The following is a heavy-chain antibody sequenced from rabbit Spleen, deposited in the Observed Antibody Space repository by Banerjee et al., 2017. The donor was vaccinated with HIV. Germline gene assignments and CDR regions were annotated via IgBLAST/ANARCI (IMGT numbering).Heavy chain of an antibody. J-gene: IGHJ6*01. V-gene: IGHV1S45*01. CDR3: ARGDIGGYINNL. D-gene: IGHD1-1*01. CDR2: IVTGSGGT. CDR1: GFSFSSNYD. Sequence: QEQLEESGGDLVKPEGSLTLTCTASGFSFSSNYDMCWVRQAPGKGLEWIGCIVTGSGGTYPASWAKGRFTISKTSSTTVTLQMTSLTVADTATYFCARGDIGGYINNLWGPGPLVTVS.